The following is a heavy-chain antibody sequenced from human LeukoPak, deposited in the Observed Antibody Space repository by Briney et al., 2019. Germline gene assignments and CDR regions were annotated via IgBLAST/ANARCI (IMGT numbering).Heavy chain of an antibody. CDR3: ARETVTTDGPKDY. J-gene: IGHJ4*02. CDR2: IWYDGSNK. V-gene: IGHV3-33*01. D-gene: IGHD4-11*01. Sequence: GGSLRLSCAASGFTFSSYGMHWVRQAPGKGLEWVAVIWYDGSNKYYADSVKRRFTISRDNSKNTLYLQMNSLRAEDTAVYYCARETVTTDGPKDYWGQGTLVTVSS. CDR1: GFTFSSYG.